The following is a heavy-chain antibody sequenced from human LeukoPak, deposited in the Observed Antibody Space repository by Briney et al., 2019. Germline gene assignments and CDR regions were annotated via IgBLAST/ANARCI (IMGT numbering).Heavy chain of an antibody. CDR3: ASLQKLGDAFDI. D-gene: IGHD3-3*02. Sequence: SETLSLTCTVSGDSISSYYWSWIRQSPGKGLEWIGYIYYSGSTNYNPSLKSRVTISVDTSKNQFSLKLSSVTAADTAVYYCASLQKLGDAFDIWGQGTLVTVSS. V-gene: IGHV4-59*01. CDR2: IYYSGST. J-gene: IGHJ3*02. CDR1: GDSISSYY.